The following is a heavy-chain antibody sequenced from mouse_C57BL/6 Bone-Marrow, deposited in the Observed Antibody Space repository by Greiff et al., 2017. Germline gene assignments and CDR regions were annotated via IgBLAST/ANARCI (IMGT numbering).Heavy chain of an antibody. J-gene: IGHJ4*01. CDR3: ARDCWDALSYAMDY. CDR1: GFTFSSYA. V-gene: IGHV5-4*01. D-gene: IGHD4-1*01. Sequence: KVVESGGGLVKPGGSLKLSCAASGFTFSSYAMSWVRQTPEKRLEWVATISDGGSYTYYPDNVKGRFTISRDHAKNNLYLQMSHLKSEDTAMYYCARDCWDALSYAMDYWGQGTSVTVSS. CDR2: ISDGGSYT.